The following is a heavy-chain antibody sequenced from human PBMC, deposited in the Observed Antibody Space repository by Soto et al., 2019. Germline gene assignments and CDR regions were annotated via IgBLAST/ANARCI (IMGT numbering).Heavy chain of an antibody. CDR3: ARVGYSSSWYFDY. Sequence: GGSLRLSCAASGFDFSDYYMNWIRQAPGKGLEWVSSISSSGTTGYYADSVKGRFTISRDNAENSLYLQMNSLRAEDTAVYYCARVGYSSSWYFDYWGQGT. CDR1: GFDFSDYY. CDR2: ISSSGTTG. D-gene: IGHD6-13*01. J-gene: IGHJ4*02. V-gene: IGHV3-11*01.